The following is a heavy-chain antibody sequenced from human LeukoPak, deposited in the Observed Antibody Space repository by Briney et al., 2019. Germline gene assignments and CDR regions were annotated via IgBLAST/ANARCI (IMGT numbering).Heavy chain of an antibody. J-gene: IGHJ6*03. CDR2: IYPSDSDT. CDR1: GYSFTSYW. V-gene: IGHV5-51*01. Sequence: GESLKISCKGSGYSFTSYWIGWVRQMPGKGLEWMGIIYPSDSDTRYSPSFQGQVTISADKSISTPYLQWSSLKASDTAMYYCARTYYYDSSGYLGRDYYYYMDVWGKGTTVTVSS. D-gene: IGHD3-22*01. CDR3: ARTYYYDSSGYLGRDYYYYMDV.